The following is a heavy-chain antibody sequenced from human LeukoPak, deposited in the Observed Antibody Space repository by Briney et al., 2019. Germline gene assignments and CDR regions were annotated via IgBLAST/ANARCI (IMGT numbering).Heavy chain of an antibody. D-gene: IGHD5-18*01. V-gene: IGHV4-34*01. CDR1: GGSFSGYY. CDR2: INHSGST. Sequence: SETLSLTCAVYGGSFSGYYWSWIRQPPGKGLEWIGEINHSGSTNYNPSLKSRVTISVDTSKNQFPLKLSSVTAADTAVYYCARGKRGYSYANDYWGQGTLVTVSS. J-gene: IGHJ4*02. CDR3: ARGKRGYSYANDY.